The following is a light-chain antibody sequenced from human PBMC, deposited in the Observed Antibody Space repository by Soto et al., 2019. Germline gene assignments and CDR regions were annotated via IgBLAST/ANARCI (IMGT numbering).Light chain of an antibody. J-gene: IGLJ2*01. V-gene: IGLV4-69*01. Sequence: QPVLTQSPSASASLGASVKLTCTLSSGHSYYAIAWHQQQSEKGPRYLMKLNSDGSHSKGDGIPDRFSGSSSGAERYLTISSLQSEDEADYYCQTWGSGIVVFGGGTQLTVL. CDR3: QTWGSGIVV. CDR2: LNSDGSH. CDR1: SGHSYYA.